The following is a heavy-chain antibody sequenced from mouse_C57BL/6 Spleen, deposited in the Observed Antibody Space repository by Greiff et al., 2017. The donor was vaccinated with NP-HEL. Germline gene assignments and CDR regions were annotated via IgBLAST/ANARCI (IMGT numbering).Heavy chain of an antibody. D-gene: IGHD2-5*01. CDR2: ISSGGSYT. V-gene: IGHV5-6*01. CDR3: ARQGYSNHYFDY. J-gene: IGHJ2*01. CDR1: GFTFSSYG. Sequence: EVQVVESGGDLVKPGGSLKLSCAASGFTFSSYGMSWVRQTPDKRLEWVATISSGGSYTYYPDSVKGRFTISRDNAKNTLYLQMSSLKSEDTAMYYCARQGYSNHYFDYWGQGTTLTVSS.